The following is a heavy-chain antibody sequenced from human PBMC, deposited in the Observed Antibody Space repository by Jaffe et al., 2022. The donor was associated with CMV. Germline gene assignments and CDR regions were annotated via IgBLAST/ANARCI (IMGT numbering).Heavy chain of an antibody. CDR1: GFTFSSYW. V-gene: IGHV3-74*01. J-gene: IGHJ6*02. CDR3: AREGGLGTSGVGMDV. Sequence: EVQLVESGGGLVQPGGSLRLSCAASGFTFSSYWMHWVRQAPGKGLVWVSRINSDGSSTSYADSVKGRFTISRDNAKNTLYLQMNSLRAEDTAVYYCAREGGLGTSGVGMDVWGQGTTVTVSS. D-gene: IGHD3-10*01. CDR2: INSDGSST.